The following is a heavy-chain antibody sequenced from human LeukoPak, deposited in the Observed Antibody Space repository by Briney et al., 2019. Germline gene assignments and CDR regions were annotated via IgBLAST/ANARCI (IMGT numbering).Heavy chain of an antibody. Sequence: SETLSLTRTVAGGSISTYYWSCIRQPLGKGRGWIGYIYHSGRITYNPSLKSRATISVDTSQNQFYLKLSSVTAADTAVYYCARDGYSGSDALWGQGTLVTVSS. D-gene: IGHD5-12*01. CDR1: GGSISTYY. CDR3: ARDGYSGSDAL. V-gene: IGHV4-59*01. J-gene: IGHJ4*02. CDR2: IYHSGRI.